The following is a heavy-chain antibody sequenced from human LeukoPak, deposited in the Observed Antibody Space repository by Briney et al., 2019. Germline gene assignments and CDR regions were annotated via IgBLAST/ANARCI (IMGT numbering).Heavy chain of an antibody. J-gene: IGHJ4*02. CDR2: IYYSGRT. Sequence: PSETLSLTCTVFGGSISTNYWSWIRQPPGKGLEWIGYIYYSGRTNYNPSLKSRVTISIDTSKNQFSLKLSSVTAADTAVYYCARDPKDFYDTSNYLYFDYWGRGTLVTVSS. D-gene: IGHD3-22*01. CDR1: GGSISTNY. V-gene: IGHV4-59*01. CDR3: ARDPKDFYDTSNYLYFDY.